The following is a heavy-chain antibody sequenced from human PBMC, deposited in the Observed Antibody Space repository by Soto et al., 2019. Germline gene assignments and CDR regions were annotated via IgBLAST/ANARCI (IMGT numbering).Heavy chain of an antibody. CDR2: VHGGGST. D-gene: IGHD3-16*01. J-gene: IGHJ4*02. CDR3: AGRLTTAASLDY. CDR1: GFTVSNNH. V-gene: IGHV3-53*01. Sequence: VPLVESGGGLIQPGGSLRLSCAASGFTVSNNHMTWVRQAAGKGLELVSFVHGGGSTSYADSVKGRFTISRDNSKNTLYVQMDSLRAEDTAIYYCAGRLTTAASLDYWGRGTLVTVSS.